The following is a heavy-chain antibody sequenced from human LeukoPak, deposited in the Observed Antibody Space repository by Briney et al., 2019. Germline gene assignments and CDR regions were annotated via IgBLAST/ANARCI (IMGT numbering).Heavy chain of an antibody. CDR2: LYYTGDT. D-gene: IGHD7-27*01. J-gene: IGHJ5*02. V-gene: IGHV4-59*01. Sequence: SETLSLTCNVSGGSISPYYWSWIQQVPGKGVEWIGYLYYTGDTKYNPSLKSRVTISVDTSKNQFSLKLRSVTAADTAVYYCARGPWAWFDPWGQGTLVTVSS. CDR1: GGSISPYY. CDR3: ARGPWAWFDP.